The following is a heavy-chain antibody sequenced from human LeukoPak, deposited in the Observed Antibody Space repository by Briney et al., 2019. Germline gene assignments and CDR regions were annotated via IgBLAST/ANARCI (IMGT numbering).Heavy chain of an antibody. D-gene: IGHD3-22*01. V-gene: IGHV3-23*01. J-gene: IGHJ1*01. CDR2: INTGDIT. CDR3: AKDAPQPYYYDSSGFSLQYFQH. CDR1: GFTFDYSA. Sequence: GGSLRLSCAASGFTFDYSAMTWVRQAPEKGLEWVSTINTGDITFYANSVKGRFTISRDNSKNALFLQMNSLRAEDTAVYYCAKDAPQPYYYDSSGFSLQYFQHWGQGTLVTVSS.